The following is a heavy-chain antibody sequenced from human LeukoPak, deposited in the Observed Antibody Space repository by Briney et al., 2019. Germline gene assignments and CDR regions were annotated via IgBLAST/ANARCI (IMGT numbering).Heavy chain of an antibody. Sequence: GRSLRLSCAASGFTFDDYAMHWVRQAPGKGLEWVSGISWNSGSIGYADSVKGRFTISRDNAKNSLYLQMNSLRAEDTALCYCAKAPQDYDILTGYYTAEYFQHWGQGTLVTASS. CDR3: AKAPQDYDILTGYYTAEYFQH. CDR1: GFTFDDYA. D-gene: IGHD3-9*01. CDR2: ISWNSGSI. V-gene: IGHV3-9*01. J-gene: IGHJ1*01.